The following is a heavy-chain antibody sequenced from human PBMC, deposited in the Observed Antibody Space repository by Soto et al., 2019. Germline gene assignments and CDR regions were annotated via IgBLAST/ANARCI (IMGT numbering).Heavy chain of an antibody. CDR2: IYYSGST. CDR1: GGSVSSGSYY. Sequence: QVQLQESGPGLVKPSETLSLTCTVSGGSVSSGSYYWSWIRQPPGKGLEWIGYIYYSGSTNYNPSLKRRVTISVDTSKDQFSLKLCSVTAADTAVYYCARLYGGGDCYSTGSWFDPWGQGTLVTVSS. V-gene: IGHV4-61*01. CDR3: ARLYGGGDCYSTGSWFDP. D-gene: IGHD2-21*02. J-gene: IGHJ5*02.